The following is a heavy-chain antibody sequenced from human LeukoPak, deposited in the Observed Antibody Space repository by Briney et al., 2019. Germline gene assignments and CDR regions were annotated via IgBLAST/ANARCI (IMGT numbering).Heavy chain of an antibody. D-gene: IGHD2-2*01. CDR1: GFTFSSYT. CDR2: IDLSGSTL. J-gene: IGHJ4*02. CDR3: ARFLSSTYPDY. V-gene: IGHV3-48*04. Sequence: GGSLRLSCAASGFTFSSYTMNWVRQAPGKGLEWVSYIDLSGSTLYYVDSVKGRFTISRDNAKNSLYLQMNSLRAEDTALYYCARFLSSTYPDYWGQGTLVTVSS.